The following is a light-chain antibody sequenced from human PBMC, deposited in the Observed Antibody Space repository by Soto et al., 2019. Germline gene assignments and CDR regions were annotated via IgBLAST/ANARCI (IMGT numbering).Light chain of an antibody. J-gene: IGLJ2*01. CDR3: SPFTTSKTLV. CDR1: SSDIGTYNY. V-gene: IGLV2-14*03. CDR2: DVT. Sequence: QSALTQPASVSGSPGQSITVSCTGTSSDIGTYNYVSWYQQLPGKAPQLIIYDVTNRPSGVSNRFSGSKSGNTASLTISGLQAEDEADYYCSPFTTSKTLVFGGGTKVTVL.